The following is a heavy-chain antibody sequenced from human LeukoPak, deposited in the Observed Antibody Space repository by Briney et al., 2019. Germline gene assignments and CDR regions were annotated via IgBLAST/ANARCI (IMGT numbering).Heavy chain of an antibody. Sequence: GGSLRLSCAASGFTFSSYAMSWARQDPGKGLEWVSAISGSGGSTYYADSVKGRFTISRDNSKSTLYLQMNSLRAEDTAVYYCAKDLNDFWSGYRYYFDYWGQGTPVTVSS. CDR2: ISGSGGST. D-gene: IGHD3-3*01. V-gene: IGHV3-23*01. J-gene: IGHJ4*02. CDR3: AKDLNDFWSGYRYYFDY. CDR1: GFTFSSYA.